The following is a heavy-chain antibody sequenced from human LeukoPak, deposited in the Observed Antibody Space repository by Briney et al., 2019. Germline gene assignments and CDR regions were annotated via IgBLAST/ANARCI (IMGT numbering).Heavy chain of an antibody. J-gene: IGHJ4*02. D-gene: IGHD5-12*01. V-gene: IGHV4-38-2*02. Sequence: SETLSLTCTVSGYSISSGYYWGWIRQPPGKGLEWIGEINHSGSTNYNPSLKSRVTMSVDTSKNQFSLRLSSVTAADTAVYYCASLLNVAGYSGYDSDYWGQGTLVTVSS. CDR3: ASLLNVAGYSGYDSDY. CDR2: INHSGST. CDR1: GYSISSGYY.